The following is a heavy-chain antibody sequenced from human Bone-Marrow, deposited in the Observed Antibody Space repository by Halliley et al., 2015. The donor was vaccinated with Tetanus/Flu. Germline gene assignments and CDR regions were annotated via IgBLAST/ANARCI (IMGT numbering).Heavy chain of an antibody. V-gene: IGHV3-74*03. CDR2: INSDGSRT. Sequence: LGGFSSINSDGSRTTYADSVKGRFTSSRDNAKNTFFLQMGSLTVGDTAVYFCATGDSHAFDIWGQGTVVLVSS. D-gene: IGHD2-21*01. J-gene: IGHJ3*02. CDR3: ATGDSHAFDI.